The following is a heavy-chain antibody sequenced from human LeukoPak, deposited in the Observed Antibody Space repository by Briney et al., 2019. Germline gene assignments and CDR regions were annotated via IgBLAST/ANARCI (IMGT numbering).Heavy chain of an antibody. Sequence: PSQTLSLTCTVSGGSISSGSYYWSWIRQPAGKRLEWIGRIYTSGSTNYNPSLKSRVTISVDTSKNQFSLKLSSVTAADTAVYYCARGRYSYGQTNHPFDYWGQGTLVTVSS. V-gene: IGHV4-61*02. CDR2: IYTSGST. CDR1: GGSISSGSYY. D-gene: IGHD5-18*01. CDR3: ARGRYSYGQTNHPFDY. J-gene: IGHJ4*02.